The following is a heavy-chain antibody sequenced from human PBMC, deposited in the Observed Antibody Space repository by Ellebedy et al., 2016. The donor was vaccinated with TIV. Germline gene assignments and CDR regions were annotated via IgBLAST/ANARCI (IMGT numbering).Heavy chain of an antibody. CDR3: ATFRNLDGFDI. CDR1: GSSISSGNY. V-gene: IGHV4-38-2*02. J-gene: IGHJ3*02. CDR2: MYHSGST. Sequence: SETLSLTCTVSGSSISSGNYWGWIRPPPGQGLEWIGSMYHSGSTYYNPSLKRRVTISVDMFKNQLSLKLSSVTAADTAVYYCATFRNLDGFDIWGQGTMVTVSS.